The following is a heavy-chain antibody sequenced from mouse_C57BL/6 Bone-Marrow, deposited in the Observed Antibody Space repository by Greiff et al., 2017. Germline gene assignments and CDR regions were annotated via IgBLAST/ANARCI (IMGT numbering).Heavy chain of an antibody. D-gene: IGHD1-1*01. J-gene: IGHJ4*01. V-gene: IGHV2-3*01. CDR3: GKSSYGDAMDY. CDR2: IWGYGST. CDR1: GFSLTSYG. Sequence: QVQLKQSGPGLVAPSQSLSITCTVSGFSLTSYGVSWVRQPPGKGLEWLGVIWGYGSTTYHSALISSLSISKDNSNCQVFFILNSLLTDDAATYYCGKSSYGDAMDYWGQGTSVTVSS.